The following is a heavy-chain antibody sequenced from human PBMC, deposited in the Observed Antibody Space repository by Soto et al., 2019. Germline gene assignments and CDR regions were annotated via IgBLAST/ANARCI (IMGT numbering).Heavy chain of an antibody. V-gene: IGHV4-34*02. CDR2: IIHSGTI. CDR3: ARSCRGVSLD. D-gene: IGHD3-10*01. J-gene: IGHJ4*02. Sequence: QVQLQQWGPGLLKPSETLSLTCSVNGGSFSYYYWSWIRKYPGKGLEWIGEIIHSGTINFNPSLNSRVTISIDTSENQFSLSLRSVTAAVTAIYYCARSCRGVSLDWVQGTLVTFSS. CDR1: GGSFSYYY.